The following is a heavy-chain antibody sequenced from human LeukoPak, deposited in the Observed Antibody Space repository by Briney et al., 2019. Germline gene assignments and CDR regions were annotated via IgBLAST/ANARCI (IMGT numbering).Heavy chain of an antibody. CDR3: AKNSGHDFYPYYYMDV. D-gene: IGHD5-12*01. CDR2: IGGSGDNT. CDR1: GFSFGNYA. V-gene: IGHV3-23*01. J-gene: IGHJ6*03. Sequence: GGSLRLSCEASGFSFGNYAMTWVRQAPGKGLEWVSSIGGSGDNTYYPDSIKGRFTISRDNSKNTLFLQVNSLRAEDTAVYYCAKNSGHDFYPYYYMDVWGKGTTVTVSS.